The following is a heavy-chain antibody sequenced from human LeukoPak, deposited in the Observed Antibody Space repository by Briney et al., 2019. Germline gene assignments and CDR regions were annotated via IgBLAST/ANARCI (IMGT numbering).Heavy chain of an antibody. CDR2: IIPIFGTT. Sequence: SVKVSCKASGDTLGNYAITWVRQAPGQGLEWMGRIIPIFGTTYYAQKFQGRVTITADKSTNTAYMEMSSLKSEDTAVYYCAGEPGGFRKYLAYWGQGALVTVSS. CDR3: AGEPGGFRKYLAY. V-gene: IGHV1-69*06. J-gene: IGHJ4*02. D-gene: IGHD2-15*01. CDR1: GDTLGNYA.